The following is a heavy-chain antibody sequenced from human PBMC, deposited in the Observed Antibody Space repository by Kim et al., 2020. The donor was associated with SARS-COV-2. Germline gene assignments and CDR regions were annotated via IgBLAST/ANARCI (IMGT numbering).Heavy chain of an antibody. CDR1: GFTFGDYA. Sequence: GGSLRLSCTASGFTFGDYAMSWVRQAPGKGLEWVGFIRSKAYGGTTEYAASVKGRFTISRDDSKSIAYLQMNSLKTEDTAVYYCTREKGYGAFDIWGQGTMVTVSS. CDR3: TREKGYGAFDI. D-gene: IGHD5-12*01. V-gene: IGHV3-49*04. J-gene: IGHJ3*02. CDR2: IRSKAYGGTT.